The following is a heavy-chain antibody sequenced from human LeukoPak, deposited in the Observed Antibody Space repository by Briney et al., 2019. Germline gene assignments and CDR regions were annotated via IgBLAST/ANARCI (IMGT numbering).Heavy chain of an antibody. CDR1: GYTFTTYY. V-gene: IGHV1-46*01. Sequence: ASVKVSCKASGYTFTTYYMHWVRQAPGQGLEWMGVITPSGGSITSAQKFQGRVTMTRDTSTSTVYMELSSLRSEDTAVYFCARDWELGYWGQGTLVTGSS. CDR2: ITPSGGSI. J-gene: IGHJ4*02. D-gene: IGHD1-26*01. CDR3: ARDWELGY.